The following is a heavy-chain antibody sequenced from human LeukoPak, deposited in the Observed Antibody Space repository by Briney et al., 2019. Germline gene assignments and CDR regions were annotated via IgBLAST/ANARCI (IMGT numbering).Heavy chain of an antibody. J-gene: IGHJ3*01. Sequence: GGSLRLSCAASGFTFNNYPMHWVRQSPGKGLEWVAVISYDGSNKYYADSVKGRFTISRDNSKNTLYLQMNSLRAEDTAVYYCARDDYGFSLWGQGTMVTVSS. V-gene: IGHV3-30-3*01. CDR2: ISYDGSNK. CDR1: GFTFNNYP. CDR3: ARDDYGFSL. D-gene: IGHD4-17*01.